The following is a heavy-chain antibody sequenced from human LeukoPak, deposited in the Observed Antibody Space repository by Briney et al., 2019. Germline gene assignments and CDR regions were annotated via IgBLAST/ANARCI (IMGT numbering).Heavy chain of an antibody. Sequence: SETLSLTCAVYGGSFSGYYWSWIRQPPGKGLEWIGYIYTSGSTNYNPSLKSRVTISVDTSKNQFSLKLSSVTAADTAVYYCARRGRNWNYGYYYYMDVWGKGTTVTVSS. CDR2: IYTSGST. CDR3: ARRGRNWNYGYYYYMDV. CDR1: GGSFSGYY. V-gene: IGHV4-4*09. D-gene: IGHD1-7*01. J-gene: IGHJ6*03.